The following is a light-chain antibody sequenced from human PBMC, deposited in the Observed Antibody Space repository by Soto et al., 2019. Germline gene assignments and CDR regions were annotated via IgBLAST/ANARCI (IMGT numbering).Light chain of an antibody. J-gene: IGLJ1*01. CDR2: EVS. CDR1: SSDVGGYNY. Sequence: QSALTQPPSASGSPGQSVTISCTGTSSDVGGYNYVSWYQQHPGKAPKLMIYEVSKRPSGVPDRFSGSKSGNTASLTVSGLQAEDEADYYCCSSAGSHNWVFGSGTKVTVL. V-gene: IGLV2-8*01. CDR3: CSSAGSHNWV.